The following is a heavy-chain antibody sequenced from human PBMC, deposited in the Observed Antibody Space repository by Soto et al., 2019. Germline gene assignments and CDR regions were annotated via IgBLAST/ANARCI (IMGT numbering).Heavy chain of an antibody. Sequence: QVQLVVSGGGLVKPGGSLRISCAASGFTFSDYYISWIRQAPGKGLEWVSYISSSGSIIYYEDSVKGRFTISRDNAKNKMYLQMNNIRAEDTAVYYCALAGYDSNYYAVTPLSAGHFWGQGTLVTVSS. CDR3: ALAGYDSNYYAVTPLSAGHF. V-gene: IGHV3-11*01. J-gene: IGHJ4*02. CDR2: ISSSGSII. CDR1: GFTFSDYY. D-gene: IGHD4-4*01.